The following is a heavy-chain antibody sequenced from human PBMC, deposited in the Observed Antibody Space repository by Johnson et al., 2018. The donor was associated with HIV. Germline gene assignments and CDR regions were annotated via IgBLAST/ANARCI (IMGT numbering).Heavy chain of an antibody. J-gene: IGHJ3*02. Sequence: QVQLVESGGGVVQPGRSLRLSCAASGFTFSSYTMHWVRQAPGKGLEWVAVISYDGSNKYYADSVKGRFTISRDNSKNTLYLQMNSLRAEDTAGYYCAKDKSNAFDIWGQGTMITVSS. CDR3: AKDKSNAFDI. V-gene: IGHV3-30*04. CDR2: ISYDGSNK. CDR1: GFTFSSYT.